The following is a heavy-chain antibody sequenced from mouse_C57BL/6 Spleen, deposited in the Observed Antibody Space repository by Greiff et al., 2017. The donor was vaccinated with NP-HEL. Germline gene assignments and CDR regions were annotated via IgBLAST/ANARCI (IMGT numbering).Heavy chain of an antibody. Sequence: VQLQQSGPGLVQPSQSLSITCTVSGFSLTSYGVHWVRQSPGKGLEWLGVIWSGGSTDYNAAFISRLSISKDNSKSQVFFKMNSLQADDTAIYYCARNFGSSYVGYYFDYWGQGTTLTVSS. V-gene: IGHV2-2*01. CDR1: GFSLTSYG. CDR3: ARNFGSSYVGYYFDY. J-gene: IGHJ2*01. CDR2: IWSGGST. D-gene: IGHD1-1*01.